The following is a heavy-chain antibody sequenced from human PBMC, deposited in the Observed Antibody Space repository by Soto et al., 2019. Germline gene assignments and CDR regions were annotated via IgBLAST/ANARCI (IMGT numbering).Heavy chain of an antibody. V-gene: IGHV4-30-4*01. CDR1: GGSISSGDYY. D-gene: IGHD5-18*01. Sequence: QVQLQESGPGLVKPSQTLSLTCTVSGGSISSGDYYWSWIRQPPGKGLEWIGYIYYSGSTYYNPSLKSRVTISVDTSKNQFSLKLSSVTAADTAVYYCAREPLTSLRGDTAMAFDYWGQGTLVTVSS. CDR3: AREPLTSLRGDTAMAFDY. CDR2: IYYSGST. J-gene: IGHJ4*02.